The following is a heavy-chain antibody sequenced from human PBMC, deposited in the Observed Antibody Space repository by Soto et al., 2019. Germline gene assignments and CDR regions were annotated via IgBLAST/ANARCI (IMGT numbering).Heavy chain of an antibody. CDR1: GFTFSSYA. J-gene: IGHJ2*01. V-gene: IGHV3-23*01. Sequence: EVQLLESGGGLVQPGGSLRLSCAASGFTFSSYAMSWVRQAPGKGLEWVSAISGSGGSTYYADSVKGRFTISRDNSKNTLYLLMNSLRAEDTAVYYCAKSTGVRTMEDLWGRGTLVTVSS. CDR2: ISGSGGST. D-gene: IGHD3-10*01. CDR3: AKSTGVRTMEDL.